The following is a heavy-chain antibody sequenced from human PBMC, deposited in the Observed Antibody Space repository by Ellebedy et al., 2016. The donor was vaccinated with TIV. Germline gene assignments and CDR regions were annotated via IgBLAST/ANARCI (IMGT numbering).Heavy chain of an antibody. CDR2: ISGSGGST. CDR1: GFTFSSYA. D-gene: IGHD6-19*01. Sequence: GESLKISXAASGFTFSSYAMSWVRQAPGKGLEWVSAISGSGGSTYYADSVKGRFTISRDNSKNTLYLQMNSLRAEDTAVYYCAKDLTHSSGFIFDYWGQGTLVTVSS. CDR3: AKDLTHSSGFIFDY. J-gene: IGHJ4*02. V-gene: IGHV3-23*01.